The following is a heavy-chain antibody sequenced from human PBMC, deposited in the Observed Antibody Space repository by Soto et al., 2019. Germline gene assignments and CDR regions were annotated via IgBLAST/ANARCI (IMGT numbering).Heavy chain of an antibody. CDR2: ISYDGSNK. V-gene: IGHV3-30-3*01. D-gene: IGHD3-9*01. J-gene: IGHJ6*02. CDR1: GFTFSSYA. CDR3: ARDRGGGYYDILTGSYTPRRRYYYGMDV. Sequence: QVQLVESGGGVVQPGRSLRLSCAASGFTFSSYAMHWVRQAPGKGLEWVAVISYDGSNKYYADSVKGRFTISRDNSKNPLYLQMNSLRAEDTAVYYCARDRGGGYYDILTGSYTPRRRYYYGMDVWGQGTTVTVSS.